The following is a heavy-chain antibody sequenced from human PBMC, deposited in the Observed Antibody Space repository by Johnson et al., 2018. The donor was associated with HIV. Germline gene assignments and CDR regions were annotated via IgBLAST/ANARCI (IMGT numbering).Heavy chain of an antibody. J-gene: IGHJ3*02. CDR2: IRYDGSNK. CDR1: AFTFSSYG. CDR3: AKASHWAFDS. D-gene: IGHD1-1*01. Sequence: VQLVESGGGVVQPGGSLRLSCAASAFTFSSYGMHWVRQAPGKGLEWVAFIRYDGSNKYYVDSVKGRFTISRDNSKNTLYLQMNSLRGEDTAVYYCAKASHWAFDSWGQGTMVTVSS. V-gene: IGHV3-30*02.